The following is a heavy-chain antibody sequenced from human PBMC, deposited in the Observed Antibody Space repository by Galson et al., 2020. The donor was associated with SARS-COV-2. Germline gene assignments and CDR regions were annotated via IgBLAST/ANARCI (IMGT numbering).Heavy chain of an antibody. CDR1: GYTFTSYY. Sequence: ASVKVSCKASGYTFTSYYMHWVRQAPGQGLEWMGIIIPSGGSTSYAQKFQGRVTMTRDTSTSTLYMELSSLSSEDTAVYYCARSPPASTSGTSIYFDYWGQGTQVTVSS. V-gene: IGHV1-46*01. CDR2: IIPSGGST. D-gene: IGHD3-10*01. J-gene: IGHJ4*02. CDR3: ARSPPASTSGTSIYFDY.